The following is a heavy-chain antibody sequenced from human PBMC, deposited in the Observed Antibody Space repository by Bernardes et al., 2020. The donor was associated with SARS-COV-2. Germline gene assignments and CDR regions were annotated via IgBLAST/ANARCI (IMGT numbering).Heavy chain of an antibody. V-gene: IGHV4-34*01. CDR1: GGSFSGYY. Sequence: SETLSLTCAVYGGSFSGYYWSWIRQSRGEGLEWIAEIHHDGSTNYNPSLKSRVTISVDTSKNQFSLKLRSVTAADTAVYYCVRELFGWQQRGAFDTWGLGTKVTVSS. D-gene: IGHD3-10*01. J-gene: IGHJ3*02. CDR3: VRELFGWQQRGAFDT. CDR2: IHHDGST.